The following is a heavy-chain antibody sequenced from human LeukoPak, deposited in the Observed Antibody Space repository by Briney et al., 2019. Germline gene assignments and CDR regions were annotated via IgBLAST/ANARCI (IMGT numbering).Heavy chain of an antibody. D-gene: IGHD3-16*02. V-gene: IGHV3-33*01. CDR1: GFTFSSYG. CDR3: ARDLYLSTPYLRLGELSLVPDY. CDR2: IWYDGSNK. J-gene: IGHJ4*02. Sequence: PGGSLRLSCAASGFTFSSYGMHWVRQAPGKGLEWVAVIWYDGSNKYYADSVKGRFTISRDNSKNTLYLQMNSLRAEDTAVYYCARDLYLSTPYLRLGELSLVPDYWGQGTLVTVSS.